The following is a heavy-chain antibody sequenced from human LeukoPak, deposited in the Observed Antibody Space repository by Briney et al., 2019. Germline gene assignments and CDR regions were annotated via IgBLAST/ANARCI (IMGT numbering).Heavy chain of an antibody. CDR2: IYPGDSDT. V-gene: IGHV5-51*01. J-gene: IGHJ4*02. Sequence: GESLKISCKGSGNNFTNYWIGWVRQMPGKGLEWMGIIYPGDSDTKYSPSFQGQVTISADKSISTAYLQWSSLKASDTAMYYCARLSSGITMVRGVKDGLGYWGQGTLVTVSS. D-gene: IGHD3-10*01. CDR1: GNNFTNYW. CDR3: ARLSSGITMVRGVKDGLGY.